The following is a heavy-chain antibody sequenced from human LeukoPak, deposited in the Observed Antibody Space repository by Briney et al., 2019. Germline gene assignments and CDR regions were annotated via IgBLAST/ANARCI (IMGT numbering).Heavy chain of an antibody. V-gene: IGHV4-59*01. CDR1: GGSISSYY. J-gene: IGHJ4*02. CDR3: ARGSYYFDY. CDR2: IYYSGST. Sequence: SETLSLTCTVSGGSISSYYRSWIRQPAGKGLEWIGYIYYSGSTNYNPSLKSRVTISVDTSKDQFSLKLSSVTAADTAVYYCARGSYYFDYWGQGTLVTVSS.